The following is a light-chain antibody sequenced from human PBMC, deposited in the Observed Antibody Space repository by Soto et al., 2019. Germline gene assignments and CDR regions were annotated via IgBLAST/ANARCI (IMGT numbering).Light chain of an antibody. CDR2: GAS. Sequence: EISMTQSPSTLSVSAGERATLSCRASQSVSSSLAWYQQKPGQAPRLLIYGASTWATGVPARFSGSGSGTEFTLTISSLQSEDSSVYYCQQYNNWWTFGQGTKVDIK. V-gene: IGKV3-15*01. CDR3: QQYNNWWT. J-gene: IGKJ1*01. CDR1: QSVSSS.